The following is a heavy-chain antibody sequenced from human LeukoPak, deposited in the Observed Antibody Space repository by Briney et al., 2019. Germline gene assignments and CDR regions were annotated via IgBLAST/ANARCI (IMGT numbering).Heavy chain of an antibody. V-gene: IGHV3-53*01. J-gene: IGHJ4*02. D-gene: IGHD6-13*01. CDR2: IYGGGST. CDR3: ASSSSWYSGLDY. CDR1: GFTVSSNY. Sequence: PGGSLRLSCAASGFTVSSNYMSWVRQAPGKGLEWVSVIYGGGSTYYAASVKGRFTMSRDNSKNTLYLQMNSLRAEDTAVYYCASSSSWYSGLDYWGQGTLVTVSS.